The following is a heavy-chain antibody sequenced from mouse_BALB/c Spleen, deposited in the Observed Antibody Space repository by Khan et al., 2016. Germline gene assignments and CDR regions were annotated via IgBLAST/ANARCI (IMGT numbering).Heavy chain of an antibody. CDR3: ARGDYGNYAAY. J-gene: IGHJ3*01. D-gene: IGHD2-1*01. CDR2: IDPENGNT. Sequence: QLQQSGAELVRPGASVKLSCKASGFNIKDNFIHWVKQRPEQGLECIGWIDPENGNTIYAPKFQGRASITADTSSNTAYLQLSSLTSEDTAVYYCARGDYGNYAAYWGQGALVTVSA. V-gene: IGHV14-1*02. CDR1: GFNIKDNF.